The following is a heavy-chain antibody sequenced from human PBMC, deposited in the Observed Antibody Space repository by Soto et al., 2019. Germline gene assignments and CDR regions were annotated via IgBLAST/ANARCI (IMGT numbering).Heavy chain of an antibody. J-gene: IGHJ4*02. CDR1: GFTFSSYG. CDR2: IWYDGSNK. V-gene: IGHV3-33*01. CDR3: ARDHGGVAWGY. Sequence: GGSLRLSCAASGFTFSSYGMHWVRQAPGKGLEWVAVIWYDGSNKYYADSVKGRFTISRDNSKNTLYLQMNSLRAEDTAVYYCARDHGGVAWGYWGQGTLVTVSS. D-gene: IGHD3-16*01.